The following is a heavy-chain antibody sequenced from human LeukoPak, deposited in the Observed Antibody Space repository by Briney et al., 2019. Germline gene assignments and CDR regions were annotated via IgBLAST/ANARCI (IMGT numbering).Heavy chain of an antibody. CDR3: ARSSSSSSPRGYYFDY. CDR2: IYHSGST. CDR1: GGSISSGGYS. D-gene: IGHD6-6*01. J-gene: IGHJ4*02. Sequence: PSETLSLTCAVSGGSISSGGYSWSWIRQPPGKGLERIGYIYHSGSTYYNPSLKSRVTISVDTSKNQFSLKLSSVTAADTAVYYCARSSSSSSPRGYYFDYWGQGTLVTVSS. V-gene: IGHV4-30-2*01.